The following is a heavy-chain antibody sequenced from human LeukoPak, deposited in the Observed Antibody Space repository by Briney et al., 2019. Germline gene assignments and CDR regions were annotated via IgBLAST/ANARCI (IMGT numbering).Heavy chain of an antibody. CDR2: IYWNDDK. V-gene: IGHV2-5*01. D-gene: IGHD3-10*01. CDR3: AHVVWFGELFYYFEY. J-gene: IGHJ4*02. Sequence: SGPTLVSPAQTLTLTGTFSGCCLSTRGGGVGWIRQPPGKALEWLTVIYWNDDKSYSPTSKRRLTISKDTSKTQVVLTLTNMDPVDTATYYCAHVVWFGELFYYFEYWGQGALVTVSS. CDR1: GCCLSTRGGG.